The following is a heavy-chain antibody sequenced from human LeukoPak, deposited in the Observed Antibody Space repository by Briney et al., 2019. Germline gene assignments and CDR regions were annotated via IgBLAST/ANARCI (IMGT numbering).Heavy chain of an antibody. V-gene: IGHV3-33*01. J-gene: IGHJ4*02. CDR3: AREQDSSGYLSDGHLHN. CDR1: GFTFSSYG. D-gene: IGHD3-22*01. CDR2: IWYDGSNK. Sequence: PGRSLRLSCAASGFTFSSYGMHWVRQAPGKGLEWVAVIWYDGSNKYYADSVKGRFTISRDNSKNTLYLQMNSLRAEDTAVYYCAREQDSSGYLSDGHLHNWGQGTLVTVSS.